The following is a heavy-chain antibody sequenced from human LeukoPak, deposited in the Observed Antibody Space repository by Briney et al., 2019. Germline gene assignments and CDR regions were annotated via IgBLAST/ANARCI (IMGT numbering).Heavy chain of an antibody. J-gene: IGHJ6*03. Sequence: GGSLRLSCAASGFIFSNYSMNWVRQAPGKGLEWVSSISSSSSYIYYADSVKGRFTISRDNAKTSLYLQMNSLRAEDTAVYYCARDGDILTGYYYFFYYMDVWGKGTTVTVSS. D-gene: IGHD3-9*01. V-gene: IGHV3-21*01. CDR2: ISSSSSYI. CDR1: GFIFSNYS. CDR3: ARDGDILTGYYYFFYYMDV.